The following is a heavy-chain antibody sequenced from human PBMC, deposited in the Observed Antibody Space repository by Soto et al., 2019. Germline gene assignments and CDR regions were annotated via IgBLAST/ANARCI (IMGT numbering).Heavy chain of an antibody. Sequence: GGSLRLSCAASGFTFSSYAMSWVRQAPGKGLEWVSAISGSGGSTYYADSVKGRLPISRDNSKNTLYLQMNSLRAEDTAVYYCAKGGGGWPTGYYGMDVWGQGTTVTVSS. CDR1: GFTFSSYA. CDR2: ISGSGGST. CDR3: AKGGGGWPTGYYGMDV. D-gene: IGHD3-10*01. J-gene: IGHJ6*02. V-gene: IGHV3-23*01.